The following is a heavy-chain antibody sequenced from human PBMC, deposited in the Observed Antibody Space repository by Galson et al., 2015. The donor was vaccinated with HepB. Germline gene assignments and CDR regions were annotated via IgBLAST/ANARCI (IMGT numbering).Heavy chain of an antibody. Sequence: SLRLSCAASGFTFSTYSINWVRQAPGRGLEWVSSITSTSSYIWYADSVKGRFTISRDNSEKSVYLQMNSLRAEDTAVYYCARVSVVAATRTRYFDYWGQGILVTVSS. CDR3: ARVSVVAATRTRYFDY. J-gene: IGHJ4*02. CDR1: GFTFSTYS. CDR2: ITSTSSYI. V-gene: IGHV3-21*01. D-gene: IGHD2-15*01.